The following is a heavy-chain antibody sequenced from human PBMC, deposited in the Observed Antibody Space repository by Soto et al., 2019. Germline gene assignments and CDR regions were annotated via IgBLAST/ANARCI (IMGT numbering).Heavy chain of an antibody. CDR2: MNPNSGNT. CDR3: ARSFGVVKGYYYYYYMDV. J-gene: IGHJ6*03. Sequence: ASVKVSCKASGYTFTSYDINWVRQATGQGLEWMGWMNPNSGNTGYAQKFQGRVTMTRNTSISTAYMELSSLRSEDTAVYYCARSFGVVKGYYYYYYMDVWGKGTTVTVSS. CDR1: GYTFTSYD. V-gene: IGHV1-8*01. D-gene: IGHD3-3*01.